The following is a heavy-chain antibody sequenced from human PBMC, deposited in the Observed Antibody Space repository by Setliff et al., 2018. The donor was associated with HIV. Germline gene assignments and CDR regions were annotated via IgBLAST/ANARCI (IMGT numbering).Heavy chain of an antibody. CDR3: ARELKGPVDY. CDR1: GGSISSGSYY. CDR2: IYTSGST. J-gene: IGHJ4*02. V-gene: IGHV4-61*02. Sequence: PSETLSLTCTVSGGSISSGSYYWNWIRQPAGKGLEWIGRIYTSGSTNYNPSLKSRVTISVDTSKNQFSLKLSSVTAADTAVYYCARELKGPVDYWGQGTLVTVSS.